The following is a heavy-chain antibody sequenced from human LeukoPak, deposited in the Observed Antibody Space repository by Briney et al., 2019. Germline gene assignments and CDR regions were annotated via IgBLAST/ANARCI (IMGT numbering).Heavy chain of an antibody. CDR1: GGSISSYY. J-gene: IGHJ4*02. V-gene: IGHV4-59*01. D-gene: IGHD3-22*01. CDR3: ARGGRVTYYYDSSGYYFDY. CDR2: IYYSGST. Sequence: SETLSLTCTVSGGSISSYYWSWIRQPPGKGLEWIGYIYYSGSTNYNPSLKSRVTISVDTSKNQFSLKLSSVTAADTAVYYCARGGRVTYYYDSSGYYFDYWGQGTLVTVSS.